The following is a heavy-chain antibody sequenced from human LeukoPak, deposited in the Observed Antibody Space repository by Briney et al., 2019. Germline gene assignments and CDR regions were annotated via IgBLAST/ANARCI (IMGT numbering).Heavy chain of an antibody. D-gene: IGHD1-1*01. V-gene: IGHV4-59*01. CDR1: GGSISSYY. Sequence: SETLSLTCTVSGGSISSYYWSWIRQPLGKGLEWIGYIYYSGSTNYNPSLKSRVTISVDTSKNQFSLKVSSVTAADTAVYYCARHGTTGTNLNWFDPWGQGTLVTVSS. CDR3: ARHGTTGTNLNWFDP. J-gene: IGHJ5*02. CDR2: IYYSGST.